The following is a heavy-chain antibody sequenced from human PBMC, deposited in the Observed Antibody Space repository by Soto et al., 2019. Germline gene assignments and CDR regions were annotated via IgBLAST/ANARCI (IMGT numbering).Heavy chain of an antibody. CDR3: ARWVVDRYGYLTGRFDP. CDR2: ISAYNGNT. J-gene: IGHJ5*02. D-gene: IGHD5-18*01. Sequence: QVQLVQSGAEVKKPGASVKVSCKASGYTFTSYGISWVRQAPGQGLEWMGWISAYNGNTNYAQKLQGRVTMTTDTSTSTAYMELRSLRADDTAVYCCARWVVDRYGYLTGRFDPWGQGTLVTVSS. V-gene: IGHV1-18*01. CDR1: GYTFTSYG.